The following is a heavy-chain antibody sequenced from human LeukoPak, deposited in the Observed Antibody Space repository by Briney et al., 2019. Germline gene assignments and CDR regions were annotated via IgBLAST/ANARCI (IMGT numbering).Heavy chain of an antibody. CDR3: ASGLWGGNYYYMDV. CDR1: GYTFTSYG. J-gene: IGHJ6*03. Sequence: GASVKVSCKASGYTFTSYGISWVRQAPGQGLEWMGWISAYNGNTNYARKLQGRVTMTTDTSTSTAYMELRSLRSDDTAVYYCASGLWGGNYYYMDVWGKGTTVTVSS. D-gene: IGHD3-3*01. CDR2: ISAYNGNT. V-gene: IGHV1-18*01.